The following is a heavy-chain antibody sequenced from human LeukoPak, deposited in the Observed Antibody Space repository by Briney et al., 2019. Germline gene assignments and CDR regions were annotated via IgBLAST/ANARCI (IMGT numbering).Heavy chain of an antibody. CDR3: AREVVSSSTSWQRLAHDY. J-gene: IGHJ4*02. CDR2: INPNSGGT. D-gene: IGHD2-2*01. V-gene: IGHV1-2*02. CDR1: GYTFTGYY. Sequence: ASVKVSCKASGYTFTGYYMHWVRQAPGQGLEWMGWINPNSGGTNYAQKFQGRVTMTRDTSISTAYMELSRLRSDDTAVYYCAREVVSSSTSWQRLAHDYWGQGTLVTVSS.